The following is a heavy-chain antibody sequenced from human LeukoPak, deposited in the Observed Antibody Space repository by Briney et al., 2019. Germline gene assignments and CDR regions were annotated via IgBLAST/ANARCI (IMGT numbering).Heavy chain of an antibody. J-gene: IGHJ4*02. CDR2: IYYSGYT. CDR3: VRHVARAFDI. D-gene: IGHD3-9*01. V-gene: IGHV4-39*01. CDR1: GGSIGSNNYY. Sequence: IPSETLSLTCTVSGGSIGSNNYYWGWIRQPPGKGLEWIGSIYYSGYTYYNPSLKSRVTISVDTSKNQLSLKLSSVTAADTAVYSCVRHVARAFDIWGQGTLVTVSS.